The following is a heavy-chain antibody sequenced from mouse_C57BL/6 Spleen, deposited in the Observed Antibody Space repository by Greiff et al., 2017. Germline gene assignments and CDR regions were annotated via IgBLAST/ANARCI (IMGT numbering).Heavy chain of an antibody. D-gene: IGHD2-4*01. Sequence: VKLQESGAELVKSGASVKMSCKASGYTFTTYPIEWMKQNHGKSLEWIGNFHPYNDDTKYNEKFKGKATLTVEKSSSTVYLELSRLTSDDSAVYYCARRDYDGYYFDYWGQGTTLTVSS. CDR3: ARRDYDGYYFDY. V-gene: IGHV1-47*01. CDR2: FHPYNDDT. J-gene: IGHJ2*01. CDR1: GYTFTTYP.